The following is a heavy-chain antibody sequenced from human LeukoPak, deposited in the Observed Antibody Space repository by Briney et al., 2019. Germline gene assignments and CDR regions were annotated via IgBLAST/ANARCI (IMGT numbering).Heavy chain of an antibody. D-gene: IGHD4-17*01. CDR3: ATDQYGDRNLDY. Sequence: ASVKVSCKVSGCTLTELSMHWVRQAPGKGLEWMGGFDPEDGETIYAQKFQGRVTMTEDTSTDTAYMELSSLRSEDTAVYYCATDQYGDRNLDYWGQGTLVTVSS. CDR2: FDPEDGET. CDR1: GCTLTELS. V-gene: IGHV1-24*01. J-gene: IGHJ4*02.